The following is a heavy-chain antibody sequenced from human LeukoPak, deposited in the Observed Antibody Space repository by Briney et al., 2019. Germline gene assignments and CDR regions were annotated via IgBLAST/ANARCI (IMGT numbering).Heavy chain of an antibody. CDR1: GGSITTHY. CDR3: ARDRRREGGHAFDV. Sequence: PSETLSLTCSVSGGSITTHYWSWIRQPPGKGLEWIGYVHHTDSPNFNPSLKSRVTISLDTSKNQFSLKLTSVTAADAAVYYCARDRRREGGHAFDVWGRGTMVTVSS. D-gene: IGHD1-14*01. J-gene: IGHJ3*01. CDR2: VHHTDSP. V-gene: IGHV4-59*11.